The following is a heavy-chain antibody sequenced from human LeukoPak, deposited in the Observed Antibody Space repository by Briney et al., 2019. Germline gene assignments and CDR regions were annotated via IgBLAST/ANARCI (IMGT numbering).Heavy chain of an antibody. J-gene: IGHJ4*02. Sequence: PGGSLRLSCAASGFTVSSNYMSWVRQAPGKGLEWVSVIYSGGSTYYADSVKGRFTISRDNSKNTLYLQMSNLRAEDTAVYYCAISGYSYGSFDYWGQGTLVTVSS. CDR1: GFTVSSNY. D-gene: IGHD5-18*01. CDR2: IYSGGST. CDR3: AISGYSYGSFDY. V-gene: IGHV3-53*01.